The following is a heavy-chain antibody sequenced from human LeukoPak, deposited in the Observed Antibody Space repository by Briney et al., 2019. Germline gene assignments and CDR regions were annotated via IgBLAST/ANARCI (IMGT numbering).Heavy chain of an antibody. CDR3: ARSPEGIFGVVYYFDY. CDR2: INHSGST. V-gene: IGHV4-34*01. Sequence: MSSETLSLTCAVYGGSFSGYYWSWIRQPPGKGLEWIGEINHSGSTNYNPSLKSRVTISVGTSKNQFSLKLSSVTAADTAVYYCARSPEGIFGVVYYFDYWGQGTLVTVSS. D-gene: IGHD3-3*01. CDR1: GGSFSGYY. J-gene: IGHJ4*02.